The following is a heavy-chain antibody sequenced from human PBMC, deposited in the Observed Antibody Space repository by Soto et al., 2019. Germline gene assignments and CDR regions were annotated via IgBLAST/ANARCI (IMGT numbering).Heavy chain of an antibody. J-gene: IGHJ5*01. Sequence: QITLKESGPTLVRPPQTLTLTCTFSGFSLTSGVGVGWIRQPPGKALEWLALIYWDDDKRYSPSLKNRLTITNATXPXQXXLTMTNVGPVDTATYFCAPTAPEIVTVGGHGGFASGGQGTLVTVSS. CDR3: APTAPEIVTVGGHGGFAS. V-gene: IGHV2-5*02. CDR2: IYWDDDK. D-gene: IGHD5-12*01. CDR1: GFSLTSGVG.